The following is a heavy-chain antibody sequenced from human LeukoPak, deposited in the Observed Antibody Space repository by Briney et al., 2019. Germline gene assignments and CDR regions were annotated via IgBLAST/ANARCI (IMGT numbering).Heavy chain of an antibody. CDR2: MNPNSGDT. CDR1: GYTFTTYD. D-gene: IGHD3-22*01. V-gene: IGHV1-8*01. CDR3: ARAVGYYYDSSGYYGPYNWFDP. Sequence: ASVKVSCKASGYTFTTYDITWVRQATGRGLEWMGWMNPNSGDTAYAQKFQGRVAMTRDTSINTAYMELSNLRSEDTAVYYCARAVGYYYDSSGYYGPYNWFDPWGQGTLVTVSS. J-gene: IGHJ5*02.